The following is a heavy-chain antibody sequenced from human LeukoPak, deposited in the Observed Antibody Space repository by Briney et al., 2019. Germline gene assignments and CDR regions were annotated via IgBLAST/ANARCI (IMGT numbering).Heavy chain of an antibody. CDR3: ATASYLIGGFDS. CDR1: RFTFNQHS. CDR2: NRRNGGAV. J-gene: IGHJ4*02. V-gene: IGHV3-11*01. D-gene: IGHD2-15*01. Sequence: PGRSLRLSCAASRFTFNQHSTSWIRQAPGKGLEWLSYNRRNGGAVHYADSVEVRFTIPREHAKNTPNLQLDRLPTGAPAVYYCATASYLIGGFDSWGRGTLVTVSS.